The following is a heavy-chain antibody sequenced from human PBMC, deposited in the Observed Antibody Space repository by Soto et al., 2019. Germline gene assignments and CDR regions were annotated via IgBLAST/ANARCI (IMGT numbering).Heavy chain of an antibody. Sequence: QVQLVESGGGVAQPGRSLRLSCTVSGFTFSGHAMHWVRQAPGKGLEWVTQIWYDGSNKYYAESVKGRFTISRDNSKNTLYLQMNSLRVEDTPVYYCARDGQGLAPNALDVWGQGTSVSVSS. D-gene: IGHD6-19*01. J-gene: IGHJ6*02. V-gene: IGHV3-33*01. CDR2: IWYDGSNK. CDR3: ARDGQGLAPNALDV. CDR1: GFTFSGHA.